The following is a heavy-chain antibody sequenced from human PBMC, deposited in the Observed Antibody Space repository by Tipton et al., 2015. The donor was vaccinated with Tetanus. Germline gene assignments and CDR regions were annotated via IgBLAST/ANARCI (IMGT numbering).Heavy chain of an antibody. Sequence: QLVQSGAEVKKPGASVKVSCKASGYNFTSYGISWVRQASGQGLEWMGWISAYNGNTNYAHKLQGRVTMNTDTSTSTDYVELRRLRSDDTAVYYCARALPVLLWFGELSTWFDPWGQGTLVTVSS. J-gene: IGHJ5*02. CDR1: GYNFTSYG. D-gene: IGHD3-10*01. V-gene: IGHV1-18*01. CDR3: ARALPVLLWFGELSTWFDP. CDR2: ISAYNGNT.